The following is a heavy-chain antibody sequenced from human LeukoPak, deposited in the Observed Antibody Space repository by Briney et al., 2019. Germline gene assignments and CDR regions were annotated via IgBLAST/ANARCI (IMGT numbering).Heavy chain of an antibody. V-gene: IGHV1-8*01. CDR1: GYTFTSYD. CDR2: MNPNSGNT. CDR3: ARTPAAYCGGDCYDDY. Sequence: ASVKVSCKASGYTFTSYDINWVRQATGQGLEWMGWMNPNSGNTGYAQKFQGRVTMTRNTSISTAYMELSSLRSEDTAVYYCARTPAAYCGGDCYDDYWGQGTLVTVSS. J-gene: IGHJ4*02. D-gene: IGHD2-21*02.